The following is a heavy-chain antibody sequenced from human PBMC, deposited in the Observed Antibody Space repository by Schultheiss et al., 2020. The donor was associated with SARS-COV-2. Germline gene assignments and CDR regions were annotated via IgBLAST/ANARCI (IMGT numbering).Heavy chain of an antibody. D-gene: IGHD4-23*01. J-gene: IGHJ5*02. Sequence: GGSLRLSCAASGFTFSSYGMHWVRQAPGKGLEWVAVISYDGSNKYYADSVKGRFTISRDNSKNTLYLQMNSLRAEDTAVYYCAKVLATVVQPDNWFDPWGQGTLVTVSS. CDR3: AKVLATVVQPDNWFDP. CDR2: ISYDGSNK. CDR1: GFTFSSYG. V-gene: IGHV3-30*18.